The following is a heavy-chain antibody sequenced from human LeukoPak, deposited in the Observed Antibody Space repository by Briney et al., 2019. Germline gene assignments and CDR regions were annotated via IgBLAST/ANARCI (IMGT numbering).Heavy chain of an antibody. CDR2: IYSGGST. CDR3: ARFASRDWSNFDY. J-gene: IGHJ4*02. V-gene: IGHV3-66*01. D-gene: IGHD3-9*01. CDR1: GFTVSSNY. Sequence: GGSLRLSCAASGFTVSSNYMSWVRQAPGKGLEWVSVIYSGGSTYYADSVKGRFTISRDNSKNTLYLQMNSLRAEDTAVYYCARFASRDWSNFDYWGQGTLVTVSS.